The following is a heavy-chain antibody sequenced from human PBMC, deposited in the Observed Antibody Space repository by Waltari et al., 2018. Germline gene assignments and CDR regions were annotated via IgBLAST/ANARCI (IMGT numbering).Heavy chain of an antibody. CDR3: ARGTTYYDFWSGYWYYMDV. Sequence: QVQLVQSGAEVKKPGASVKVSCKASGYTFTGYYMHWVRQAPGQGIEWMGWINPNSGGTNYAPKFQGRVTMTRDTSISTAYMELSRLRSYDTAVYYCARGTTYYDFWSGYWYYMDVWGKGTTVTISS. CDR2: INPNSGGT. CDR1: GYTFTGYY. J-gene: IGHJ6*03. V-gene: IGHV1-2*02. D-gene: IGHD3-3*01.